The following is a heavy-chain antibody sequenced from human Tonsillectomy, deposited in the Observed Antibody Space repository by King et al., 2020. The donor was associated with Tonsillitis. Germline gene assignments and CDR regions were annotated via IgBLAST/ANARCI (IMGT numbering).Heavy chain of an antibody. CDR3: ARYFFVVVPAAIRNYFDY. CDR1: GFTFSDYY. J-gene: IGHJ4*02. V-gene: IGHV3-11*01. CDR2: ISSSGSTI. Sequence: VQLVESGGGLVKPGGSLRLSCAASGFTFSDYYMSWIRQAPGKGLEWVSYISSSGSTIYYADSVKGRFTISRDNAKNSLYLQMNSLRAEDTAVYYCARYFFVVVPAAIRNYFDYWGQGTLVTVSS. D-gene: IGHD2-2*01.